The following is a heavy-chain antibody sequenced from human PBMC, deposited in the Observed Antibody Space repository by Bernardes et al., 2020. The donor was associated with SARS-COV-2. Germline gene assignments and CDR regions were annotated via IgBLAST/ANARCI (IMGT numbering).Heavy chain of an antibody. J-gene: IGHJ4*02. Sequence: GGPLRLSCAASGFTFSSYWMSWVRQAPGKGLEWVANIKQDGSEKYYVDSVKGRFTISRDNAKNSLYLQMNSLRAEDTAVYYCAMDGRFGVGTFDYWCQGALVTVSS. CDR2: IKQDGSEK. D-gene: IGHD3-3*01. CDR1: GFTFSSYW. V-gene: IGHV3-7*04. CDR3: AMDGRFGVGTFDY.